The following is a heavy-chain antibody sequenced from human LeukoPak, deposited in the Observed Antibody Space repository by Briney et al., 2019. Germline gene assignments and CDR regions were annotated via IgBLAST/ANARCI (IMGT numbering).Heavy chain of an antibody. J-gene: IGHJ4*02. CDR2: INPNSGGT. V-gene: IGHV1-2*02. D-gene: IGHD4-17*01. Sequence: ASVKVSCKASGYTFTGYYIHWVRQAPGQGLEWMGWINPNSGGTNYAPNFQGRVTMTRDTSISTAYMELSRLRSDDTAVYYCARDSVTVTTPYFDYWGQGTLVTVPS. CDR1: GYTFTGYY. CDR3: ARDSVTVTTPYFDY.